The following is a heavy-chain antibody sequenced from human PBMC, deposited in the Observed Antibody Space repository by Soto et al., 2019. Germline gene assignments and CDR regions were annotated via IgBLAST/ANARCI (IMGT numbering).Heavy chain of an antibody. V-gene: IGHV3-23*01. CDR2: ISGSGDST. J-gene: IGHJ6*02. CDR1: GFTFSSYA. Sequence: PGGSLRLSCAASGFTFSSYAMSWVRQAPGKGLEWVSSISGSGDSTYYADSVKGRFTISRDNSKNTLYLQMNSLRAEDTAVYYCAKDRRSSPYGMDVRGLGATVTVSS. CDR3: AKDRRSSPYGMDV.